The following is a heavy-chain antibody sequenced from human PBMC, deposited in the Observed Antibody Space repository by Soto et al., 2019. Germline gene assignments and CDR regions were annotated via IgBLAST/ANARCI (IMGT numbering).Heavy chain of an antibody. Sequence: GGSLRLSCAASGFTFSSYAMHWVRQAPGKGLEYVSAISSNGGSTYYANSVKGRFTISRDNSKNTLYLQMGSLRAEDMAVYYCAREVDSGYDWDAFDIWGQGTMVTVSS. V-gene: IGHV3-64*01. CDR1: GFTFSSYA. CDR2: ISSNGGST. D-gene: IGHD5-12*01. CDR3: AREVDSGYDWDAFDI. J-gene: IGHJ3*02.